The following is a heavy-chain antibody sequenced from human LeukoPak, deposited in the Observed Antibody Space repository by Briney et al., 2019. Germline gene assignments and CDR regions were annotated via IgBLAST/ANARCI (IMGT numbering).Heavy chain of an antibody. Sequence: SVKVSCKASGGTFISYAISWVRQAPGQGLEWMGRIIPILGIANYAQKFQGRVTITADKSTSTAYMELSRLRSEEKAVYYCARARPDSSGILFDYWGQGTLVTVSS. V-gene: IGHV1-69*04. D-gene: IGHD3-22*01. CDR3: ARARPDSSGILFDY. CDR2: IIPILGIA. CDR1: GGTFISYA. J-gene: IGHJ4*02.